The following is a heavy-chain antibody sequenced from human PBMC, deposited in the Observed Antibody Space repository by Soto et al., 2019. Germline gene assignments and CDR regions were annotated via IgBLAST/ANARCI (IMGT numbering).Heavy chain of an antibody. D-gene: IGHD3-10*01. CDR3: AKDAVGSHYFYYMDV. CDR2: ISWHSANR. CDR1: GFAFNDYA. Sequence: DVQLVESGGGLVQPGRSLRLSCAASGFAFNDYAMHWVRQAPGKGLEWVAGISWHSANRDYADSVKGRFTISRDNAKNSLYLQMNSLRSEDTAFYYCAKDAVGSHYFYYMDVWGKGTAVTVSS. J-gene: IGHJ6*03. V-gene: IGHV3-9*01.